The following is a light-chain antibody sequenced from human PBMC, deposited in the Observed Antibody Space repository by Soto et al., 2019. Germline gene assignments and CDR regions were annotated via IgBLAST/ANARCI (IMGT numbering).Light chain of an antibody. CDR1: QSLLHSNGYNY. Sequence: DVVVTQSPLFLPVTPGEPASISCRSSQSLLHSNGYNYVDWYLQKPGQSLQLLIYLGSNRASGVPERFSGTGSGTNLTLKISRVEAENVRLYSCTRALENTWTFGQGTKVDIK. J-gene: IGKJ1*01. V-gene: IGKV2-28*01. CDR2: LGS. CDR3: TRALENTWT.